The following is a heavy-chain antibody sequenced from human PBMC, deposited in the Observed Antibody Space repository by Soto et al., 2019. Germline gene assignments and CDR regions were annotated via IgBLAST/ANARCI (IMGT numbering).Heavy chain of an antibody. V-gene: IGHV3-33*01. CDR3: ARAYCSSTSCYIYYYYYYMDV. Sequence: PGGSLRLSCAASGFTFSSYGMHWVRQAPGKGLEWVAVIWYDGSNKYYADSVKGRFTISRDNSKNTLYLQMNSLRAEDTAVYYCARAYCSSTSCYIYYYYYYMDVWGKGTTVTVSS. CDR1: GFTFSSYG. J-gene: IGHJ6*03. D-gene: IGHD2-2*01. CDR2: IWYDGSNK.